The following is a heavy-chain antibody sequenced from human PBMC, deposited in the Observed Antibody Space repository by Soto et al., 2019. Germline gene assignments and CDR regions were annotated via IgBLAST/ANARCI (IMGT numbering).Heavy chain of an antibody. CDR3: AREDGSYWYFDL. Sequence: QVQLVESGGGVVQPGRSLRLSCAASGFTFSSYAMHWVRQAPGKGLEWVAVISYDGSNKYYADSVKGRFTISIDNSKNTLYLQMNSLRAEDTAVYYCAREDGSYWYFDLWGRGTLVTVSS. J-gene: IGHJ2*01. V-gene: IGHV3-30-3*01. CDR2: ISYDGSNK. D-gene: IGHD3-10*01. CDR1: GFTFSSYA.